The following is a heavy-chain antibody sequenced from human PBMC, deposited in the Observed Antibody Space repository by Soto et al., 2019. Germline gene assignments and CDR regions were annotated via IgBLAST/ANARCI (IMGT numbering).Heavy chain of an antibody. D-gene: IGHD6-13*01. V-gene: IGHV1-8*01. CDR2: MNPNSGNT. CDR3: ARRGYSSSWYYYYYYGMDV. CDR1: GYTFTSYD. J-gene: IGHJ6*02. Sequence: QVQLVQSGAEVKKPGASVKVSCKASGYTFTSYDINWVRQATGQGLEWMGWMNPNSGNTGYAQKFQGRVTMTRNTSIRTAYMELSSLRSEDTAVYYCARRGYSSSWYYYYYYGMDVWGQGTKVTVSS.